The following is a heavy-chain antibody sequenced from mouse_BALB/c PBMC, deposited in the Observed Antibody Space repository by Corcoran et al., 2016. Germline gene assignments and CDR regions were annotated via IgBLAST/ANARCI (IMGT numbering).Heavy chain of an antibody. CDR3: ARLLYGSSSHGYVDV. V-gene: IGHV1S136*01. D-gene: IGHD1-1*01. Sequence: EVQLQQSGPELVKPGASVKMSCKASGYTFTSYVMHWVKQKPGQGLEWIGYINPYNDGTKYNEKFKGKATLTSDKSSSTAYMELRSLTADASAVYYCARLLYGSSSHGYVDVWCAGTTVTVA. J-gene: IGHJ1*01. CDR1: GYTFTSYV. CDR2: INPYNDGT.